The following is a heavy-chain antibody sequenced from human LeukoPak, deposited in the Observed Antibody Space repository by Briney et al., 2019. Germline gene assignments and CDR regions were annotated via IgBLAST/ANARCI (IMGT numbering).Heavy chain of an antibody. J-gene: IGHJ4*02. D-gene: IGHD6-19*01. Sequence: GGSLRLSCVVSGFTFDEYAMHWVRQVPGKGLEWIPGISWGGSNIEYADSVKGRFTISRDNAKKCLFLEMNSLRPEDTALYYCAQASSGWFAHYFEHWGQGTLVTVSS. CDR1: GFTFDEYA. V-gene: IGHV3-9*01. CDR3: AQASSGWFAHYFEH. CDR2: ISWGGSNI.